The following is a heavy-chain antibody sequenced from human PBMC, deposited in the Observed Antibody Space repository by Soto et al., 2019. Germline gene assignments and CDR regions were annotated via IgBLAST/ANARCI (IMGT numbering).Heavy chain of an antibody. CDR2: ISDSGDRT. CDR3: AKDRGIIVKAGDAFDV. D-gene: IGHD3-16*02. J-gene: IGHJ3*01. V-gene: IGHV3-23*01. Sequence: EVQLMESGGGLVQPGGSLRLSCASSGFTLSMSAVNWVRQAPGKGLEWVSYISDSGDRTYYADSVKGRFTISRDRSKNTVSLQMDSLIAEDTAVYYCAKDRGIIVKAGDAFDVWDQGTKVTVSS. CDR1: GFTLSMSA.